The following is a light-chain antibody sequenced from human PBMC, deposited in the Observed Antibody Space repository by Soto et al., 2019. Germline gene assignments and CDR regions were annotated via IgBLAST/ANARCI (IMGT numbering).Light chain of an antibody. CDR2: VAS. CDR1: QGISSH. CDR3: QQLNSYPIT. Sequence: DIQLTQSPSFLSASVGDRVTITCRASQGISSHLAWYQQQPGKAPKLLIYVASTLQSGVPSRFSGSGSGTEFTLTMSRLQPEDFASYYCQQLNSYPITFGQGTRLEIK. V-gene: IGKV1-9*01. J-gene: IGKJ5*01.